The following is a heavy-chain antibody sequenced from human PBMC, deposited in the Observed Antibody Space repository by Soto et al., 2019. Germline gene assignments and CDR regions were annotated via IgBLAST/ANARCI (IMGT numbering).Heavy chain of an antibody. J-gene: IGHJ4*02. D-gene: IGHD2-8*02. CDR2: IYSSGVT. Sequence: SETLSLTCTVSVGSMSSSTYYWGWVRQPPGKGLEWIGTIYSSGVTYYEASLKTRVTISIDTSKTQFSLKMRSVTAADAAMYYCARHYCTRGPCYFDYWGPGTLVTVSS. CDR3: ARHYCTRGPCYFDY. V-gene: IGHV4-39*01. CDR1: VGSMSSSTYY.